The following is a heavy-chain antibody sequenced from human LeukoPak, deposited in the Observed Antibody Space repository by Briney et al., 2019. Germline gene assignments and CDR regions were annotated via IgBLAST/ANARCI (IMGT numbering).Heavy chain of an antibody. CDR3: ARGGDLYDFWSGYYNP. Sequence: ASVKVSCKASGYTFTSYDINWVRQATGQGLEWMGWMNPNSGNTGYAQKFQGRVTITRNNSIRTAYMELSSLRSADTAVYYCARGGDLYDFWSGYYNPWGQGTLVTVSS. CDR2: MNPNSGNT. J-gene: IGHJ5*02. V-gene: IGHV1-8*03. D-gene: IGHD3-3*01. CDR1: GYTFTSYD.